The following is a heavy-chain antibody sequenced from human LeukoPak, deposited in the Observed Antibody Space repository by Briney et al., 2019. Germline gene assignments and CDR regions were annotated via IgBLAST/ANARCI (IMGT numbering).Heavy chain of an antibody. V-gene: IGHV3-23*01. J-gene: IGHJ4*02. CDR1: GFTFSSYA. CDR3: AKVLGMYGSSGYAWYFDY. D-gene: IGHD6-25*01. Sequence: GGSLRLSCAVSGFTFSSYAMSWVRQAPGKGLEWVSAISGSGGSTHYADAVKGRFTISRDNSKNTLYLQMNSLRAEDTAVYYCAKVLGMYGSSGYAWYFDYWGQGTLVTVSS. CDR2: ISGSGGST.